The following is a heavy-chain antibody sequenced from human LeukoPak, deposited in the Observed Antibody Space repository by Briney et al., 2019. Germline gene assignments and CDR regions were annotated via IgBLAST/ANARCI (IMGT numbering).Heavy chain of an antibody. Sequence: SETLSLTCTVSGDSISGFYWSWIRQPPGKGLEWIGYIYYSGSTNYNPSLKSRVTISVDTSKSQFSLKLTSVTAADTATYYCARETSLAGFASGLGFNYWGQGILVTVSS. J-gene: IGHJ4*02. D-gene: IGHD6-19*01. V-gene: IGHV4-59*01. CDR2: IYYSGST. CDR3: ARETSLAGFASGLGFNY. CDR1: GDSISGFY.